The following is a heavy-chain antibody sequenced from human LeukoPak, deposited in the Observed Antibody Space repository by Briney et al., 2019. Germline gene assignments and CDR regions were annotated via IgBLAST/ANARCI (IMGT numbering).Heavy chain of an antibody. CDR3: AREWNNHAGRSGWYAGRFDF. J-gene: IGHJ4*02. D-gene: IGHD6-19*01. Sequence: PGGSLRLSCAASGFTFSSYAMHWVRQAPGKGLEWVAVISYDGSNKYYADSVKGRFTISRDNSKNTLYLQMNSLRAEDTAVYYCAREWNNHAGRSGWYAGRFDFWGQRTLVTVSS. CDR1: GFTFSSYA. V-gene: IGHV3-30*04. CDR2: ISYDGSNK.